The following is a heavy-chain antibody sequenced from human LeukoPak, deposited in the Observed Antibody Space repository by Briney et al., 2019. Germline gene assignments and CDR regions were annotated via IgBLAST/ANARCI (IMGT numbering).Heavy chain of an antibody. V-gene: IGHV4-39*07. CDR2: IYYSGST. CDR1: GGSISSSSYY. Sequence: SETLSLTCTVSGGSISSSSYYWGWIRQPPGKGLEWIGSIYYSGSTNYNPSLKSRVTISVDTSKNQFSLKLSSVTAADTAVYYCARGGARDWYYYDRFYFDYWGQGTLVTVSS. J-gene: IGHJ4*02. CDR3: ARGGARDWYYYDRFYFDY. D-gene: IGHD3-22*01.